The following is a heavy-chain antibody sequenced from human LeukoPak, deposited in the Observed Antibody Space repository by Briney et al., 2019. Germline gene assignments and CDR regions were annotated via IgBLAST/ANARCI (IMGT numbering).Heavy chain of an antibody. D-gene: IGHD1-26*01. J-gene: IGHJ3*02. Sequence: GGSLRLSCAVSAFTVSSNYLSWVRQAPGKGLEWVSVIYGGGSTNYAESVKGRFTISRDNSKNTLYLQMNSLRAEDTAVYYCARDHSGSYQRAFDIWGQGTMVTVSS. CDR3: ARDHSGSYQRAFDI. V-gene: IGHV3-66*02. CDR1: AFTVSSNY. CDR2: IYGGGST.